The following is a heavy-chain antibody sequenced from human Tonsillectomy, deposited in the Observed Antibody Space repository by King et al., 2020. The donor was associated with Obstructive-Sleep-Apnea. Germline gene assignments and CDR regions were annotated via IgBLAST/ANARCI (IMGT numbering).Heavy chain of an antibody. CDR2: ISSSSSTI. Sequence: EVQLVESGGGLVQPGGSLRLSCAASGFTFSSYSMNWVRQAPGKGLEWVSYISSSSSTIYYADSGKGRFTIPRDNAKNSLYLQMNSLRAEDTAVYYCARDGAASGQAWGQGTLVTVSS. J-gene: IGHJ5*02. D-gene: IGHD6-25*01. V-gene: IGHV3-48*04. CDR3: ARDGAASGQA. CDR1: GFTFSSYS.